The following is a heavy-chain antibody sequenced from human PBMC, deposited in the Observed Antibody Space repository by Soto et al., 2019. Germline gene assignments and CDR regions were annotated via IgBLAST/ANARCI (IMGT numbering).Heavy chain of an antibody. CDR2: IFPDDSET. CDR3: ARRLYDTSGYRYFDF. Sequence: GESLKISCKASGYSFSSYWIGWVRQIPVKGLEWMGIIFPDDSETRYSPSFQGKVSISVDKSITTAYLQWSSLKASDTAMYYCARRLYDTSGYRYFDFWGQGTLVTVSS. J-gene: IGHJ4*02. CDR1: GYSFSSYW. D-gene: IGHD3-22*01. V-gene: IGHV5-51*01.